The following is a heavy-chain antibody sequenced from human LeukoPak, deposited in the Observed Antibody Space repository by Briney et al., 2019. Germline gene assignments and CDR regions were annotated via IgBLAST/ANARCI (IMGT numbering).Heavy chain of an antibody. CDR3: ASSHPTNPIVGAIEYFQH. D-gene: IGHD1-26*01. CDR1: GYTFTSYY. Sequence: GASVKVSCKASGYTFTSYYMHWVRQAPGQGLEWMGIINPSGGSTSYAQKLQGRVTMTTDTPTSTAYMELRSLRSDDTAVYYCASSHPTNPIVGAIEYFQHWGQGTLVTVSS. V-gene: IGHV1-46*01. CDR2: INPSGGST. J-gene: IGHJ1*01.